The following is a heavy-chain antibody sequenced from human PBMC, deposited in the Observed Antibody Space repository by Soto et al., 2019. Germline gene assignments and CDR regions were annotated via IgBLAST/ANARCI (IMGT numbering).Heavy chain of an antibody. Sequence: GGSLRLSCAASGFTFSRDGMSWVRQAPGKGLEWVSLVTDNGRSTYYADSVKGRFTISRDNTKNKLFLQMNSLRAEDTAVYYCAKERANTTAFDXWGQGALVTVSX. D-gene: IGHD1-1*01. J-gene: IGHJ4*02. CDR1: GFTFSRDG. CDR3: AKERANTTAFDX. CDR2: VTDNGRST. V-gene: IGHV3-23*01.